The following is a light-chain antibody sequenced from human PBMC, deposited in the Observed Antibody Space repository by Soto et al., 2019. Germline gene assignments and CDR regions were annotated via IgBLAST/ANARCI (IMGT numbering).Light chain of an antibody. CDR1: SSDIGVYNS. CDR3: SSYVSCANYV. V-gene: IGLV2-14*01. CDR2: EVS. J-gene: IGLJ1*01. Sequence: QSALTQPASVSGSLGQSITISCTGTSSDIGVYNSVSWYQYHPGKVPRLLIFEVSDRPSGVSNRFSGSKSGNTASLTISRLQAEEEADYFCSSYVSCANYVFGTGTKVAVL.